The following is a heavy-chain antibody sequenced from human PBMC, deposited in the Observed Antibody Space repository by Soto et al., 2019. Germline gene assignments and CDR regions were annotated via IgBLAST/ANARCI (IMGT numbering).Heavy chain of an antibody. J-gene: IGHJ4*02. D-gene: IGHD6-13*01. Sequence: QVQLQESGPGLVKPSETLSLTCTVSGDSISSYYWSWIRQPPGKGLEWIGDIYNSGSTNYNPSLKSRVTIAVDTSKNQFSLKRSSVTAADTAVYYCAGAQGYYWGQGTLVTVSS. CDR1: GDSISSYY. CDR2: IYNSGST. CDR3: AGAQGYY. V-gene: IGHV4-59*01.